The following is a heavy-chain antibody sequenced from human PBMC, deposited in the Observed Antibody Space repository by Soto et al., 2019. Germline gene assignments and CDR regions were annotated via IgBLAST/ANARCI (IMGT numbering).Heavy chain of an antibody. Sequence: GGSLRLSCAASGFTFSSYAMSWVRQAPGKGLEWVSGISGSGGSTYYADSVQGRFTISRDNSKNTLYLQMNSLRAEDTAVYYCAKDQSSAEDLAFDIWGQGTMVTVSS. CDR1: GFTFSSYA. CDR3: AKDQSSAEDLAFDI. V-gene: IGHV3-23*01. J-gene: IGHJ3*02. D-gene: IGHD2-15*01. CDR2: ISGSGGST.